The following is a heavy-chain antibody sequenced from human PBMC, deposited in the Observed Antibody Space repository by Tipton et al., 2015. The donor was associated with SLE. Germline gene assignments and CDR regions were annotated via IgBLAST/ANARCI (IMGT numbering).Heavy chain of an antibody. CDR2: IYTSGST. CDR1: GGSFSGYY. J-gene: IGHJ3*02. CDR3: ARRTGELPPGAFDI. V-gene: IGHV4-4*09. Sequence: TLSLTCAVYGGSFSGYYWSWIRQPPGKGLEWIGYIYTSGSTNYNPSLKSRVTISVDTSKNQFSLKLSSVTAADTAVYYCARRTGELPPGAFDIWGQGTMVTVSS. D-gene: IGHD1-26*01.